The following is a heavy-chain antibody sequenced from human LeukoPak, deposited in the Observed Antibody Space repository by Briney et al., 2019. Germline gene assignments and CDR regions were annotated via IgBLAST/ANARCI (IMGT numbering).Heavy chain of an antibody. V-gene: IGHV3-53*01. J-gene: IGHJ4*02. Sequence: GGSLRLSCGASGFTVSNHHMSWVRQTPGKGLEWVSVISSGGNTYYIDSVKGRFTISRDNSKSTLYLQMNRLRAEDTAVYYCARGRIAAAGGFDYWGQGTLVTVSS. CDR2: ISSGGNT. CDR3: ARGRIAAAGGFDY. CDR1: GFTVSNHH. D-gene: IGHD6-13*01.